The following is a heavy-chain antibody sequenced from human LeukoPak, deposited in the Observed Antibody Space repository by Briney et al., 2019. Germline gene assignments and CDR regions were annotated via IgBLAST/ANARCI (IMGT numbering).Heavy chain of an antibody. J-gene: IGHJ4*02. D-gene: IGHD5-24*01. CDR2: ISGSSTYI. V-gene: IGHV3-21*01. Sequence: GGSLRLSYAASGFTFSSYSMDWVRQTPGKGLEWVSSISGSSTYIDYADSVKGRFTISRDNAKNSLYLQMNSLRAEDTAVYYCAREDGYNPLDYWGQGTLVTVSS. CDR3: AREDGYNPLDY. CDR1: GFTFSSYS.